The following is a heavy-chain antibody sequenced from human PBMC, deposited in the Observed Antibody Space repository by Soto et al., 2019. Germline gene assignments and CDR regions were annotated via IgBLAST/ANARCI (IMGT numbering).Heavy chain of an antibody. J-gene: IGHJ3*02. D-gene: IGHD5-12*01. CDR2: ISYDGSNK. Sequence: GGSLRLSCAASGFTFSSYGMHWVRQAPGKGLEWVAVISYDGSNKYYADSVKGQFTISRDNSKNTLYLQMNSLRAEDTAVYYCAKSLGWLRNDAFNIWGQGTMVTVSS. CDR1: GFTFSSYG. CDR3: AKSLGWLRNDAFNI. V-gene: IGHV3-30*18.